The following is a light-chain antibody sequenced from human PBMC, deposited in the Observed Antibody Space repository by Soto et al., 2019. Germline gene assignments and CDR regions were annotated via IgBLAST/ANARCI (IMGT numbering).Light chain of an antibody. CDR1: QRIDRY. CDR3: QQGSSTLT. V-gene: IGKV1-39*01. J-gene: IGKJ4*01. CDR2: GAS. Sequence: DIQMTQSPSSLSASVGDTVTIACRASQRIDRYLNWYQQKPGTAPKLLISGASSLRSGVPSRFSGSGSGTDFTLTINSLQPEDFATYYCQQGSSTLTFGGGTKVDIK.